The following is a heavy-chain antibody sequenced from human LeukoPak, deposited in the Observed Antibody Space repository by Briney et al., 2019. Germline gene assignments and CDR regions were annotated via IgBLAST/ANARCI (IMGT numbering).Heavy chain of an antibody. D-gene: IGHD2-21*02. CDR1: GYTFTSYG. CDR3: ARDSYCGGDCPYYYYYYMDV. Sequence: ASVEVSCKASGYTFTSYGISWVRQAPGQGLEWMGWISAYNGNTNYAQKLQGRVTMTTDTSTSTAYMELRSLRSDDTAVYYCARDSYCGGDCPYYYYYYMDVWGKGTTVTISS. CDR2: ISAYNGNT. J-gene: IGHJ6*03. V-gene: IGHV1-18*01.